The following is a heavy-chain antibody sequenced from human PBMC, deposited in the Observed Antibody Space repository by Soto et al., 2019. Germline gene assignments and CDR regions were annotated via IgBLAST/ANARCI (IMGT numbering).Heavy chain of an antibody. V-gene: IGHV3-30*18. J-gene: IGHJ6*02. CDR3: AKDHSQWLVSGSENYGMDV. CDR2: ISFDGSNK. D-gene: IGHD6-19*01. CDR1: GFTFSNYG. Sequence: GGSLRLSCAASGFTFSNYGMHWVRQAPGKGLEWVALISFDGSNKYYAASVKGRFTISRDSSKNALFLQMTSLGAEDTAVYYWAKDHSQWLVSGSENYGMDVWGQGTTVTVSS.